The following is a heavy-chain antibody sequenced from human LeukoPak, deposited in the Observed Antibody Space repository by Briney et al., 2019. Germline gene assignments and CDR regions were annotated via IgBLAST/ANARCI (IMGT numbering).Heavy chain of an antibody. D-gene: IGHD3-10*01. CDR2: NYYSGST. V-gene: IGHV4-61*01. CDR1: GGSVSSGSYY. Sequence: PSETLSLTCTVSGGSVSSGSYYWSWLRQPPGKGLEWIGYNYYSGSTNSNPSLKSRATISVNTSKNQFSLKLSSVTAADTAVYYCARTPIWFGERWYYYGMDVWGKGTTVTVSS. J-gene: IGHJ6*04. CDR3: ARTPIWFGERWYYYGMDV.